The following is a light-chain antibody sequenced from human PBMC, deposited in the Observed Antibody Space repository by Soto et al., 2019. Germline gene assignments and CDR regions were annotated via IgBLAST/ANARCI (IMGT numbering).Light chain of an antibody. CDR1: SSDVGAFNY. Sequence: QSVLTQPPSASWSPGQSITISCTGTSSDVGAFNYVSWYQKHPGKAPKLMIFEINKRPSGVPDRFSGSKSGNSASLTVSGLQTEDEADYYCSSYAGSNIYVFGSGTKVTVL. CDR2: EIN. CDR3: SSYAGSNIYV. J-gene: IGLJ1*01. V-gene: IGLV2-8*01.